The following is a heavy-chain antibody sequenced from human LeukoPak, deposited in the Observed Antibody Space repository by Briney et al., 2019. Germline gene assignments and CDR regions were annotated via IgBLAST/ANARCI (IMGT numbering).Heavy chain of an antibody. CDR3: ARGYSRDWGLQYFQH. CDR2: IYSSGST. CDR1: GGSLSNYY. Sequence: SETLSLTCTVSGGSLSNYYWSWIRQPPGKGLEWIGYIYSSGSTSYNPSLKSRVTMSVDTSKNQLSLNLNSVTAADTAVYHCARGYSRDWGLQYFQHWGQGTLVTVSS. V-gene: IGHV4-59*01. D-gene: IGHD6-19*01. J-gene: IGHJ1*01.